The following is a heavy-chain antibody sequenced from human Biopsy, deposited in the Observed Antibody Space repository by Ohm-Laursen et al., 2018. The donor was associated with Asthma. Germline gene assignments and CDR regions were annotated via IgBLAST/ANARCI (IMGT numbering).Heavy chain of an antibody. CDR1: GGSVSTGSYY. V-gene: IGHV4-61*01. J-gene: IGHJ6*02. CDR3: ARGPNYHGSGRAPIGMDV. CDR2: IYYTGRD. D-gene: IGHD3-10*01. Sequence: SDTLSLTYAVSGGSVSTGSYYWSWIRQPPGKGLEWLGYIYYTGRDNYNPSLKSRVTISVDTSKNQLSLRLNSVTAADTAVYYCARGPNYHGSGRAPIGMDVWGQGTTVIVSS.